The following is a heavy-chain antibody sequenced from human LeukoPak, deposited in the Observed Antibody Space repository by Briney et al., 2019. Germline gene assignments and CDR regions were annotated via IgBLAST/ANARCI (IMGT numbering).Heavy chain of an antibody. CDR2: ISYGGAT. Sequence: SETLSLTCTVSGGSISSYYWSWIRQPPGKGLEWIGYISYGGATSYNPSLKRRVTISVDSPKNRFSLRLSSLTAADTALYYCARHGGALDYFDYWGPGSLVTVSS. D-gene: IGHD4-23*01. J-gene: IGHJ4*02. CDR1: GGSISSYY. CDR3: ARHGGALDYFDY. V-gene: IGHV4-59*08.